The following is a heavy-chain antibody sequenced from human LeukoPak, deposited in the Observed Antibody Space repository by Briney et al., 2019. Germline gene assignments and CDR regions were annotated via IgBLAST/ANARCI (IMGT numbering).Heavy chain of an antibody. J-gene: IGHJ4*02. V-gene: IGHV3-30*18. CDR1: GFTFSSYG. Sequence: GGSLRLSCAASGFTFSSYGMHWVRQAPGKGLEWVAVISYDGSNKYYADSVKGRFTISRDNSKNTLCLQMNSLRAEDTAVYYCAKDFFWSGRDAYYFDYWGQGTLVTVSS. D-gene: IGHD3-3*01. CDR3: AKDFFWSGRDAYYFDY. CDR2: ISYDGSNK.